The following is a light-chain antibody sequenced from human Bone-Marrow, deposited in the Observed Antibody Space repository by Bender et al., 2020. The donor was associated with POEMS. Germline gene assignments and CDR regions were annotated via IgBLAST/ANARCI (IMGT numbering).Light chain of an antibody. J-gene: IGLJ3*02. CDR2: DVT. CDR3: QSFDTSLSGWV. V-gene: IGLV2-14*03. Sequence: QSALTQPASVSGSPGQSIAISCTGTSSDVGDYNSVSWFQQHPGKAPKLIIYDVTNRPSGVPDRFSGSKSGTSVSLAITGLQAEDEAEYYCQSFDTSLSGWVFGAGTKLTV. CDR1: SSDVGDYNS.